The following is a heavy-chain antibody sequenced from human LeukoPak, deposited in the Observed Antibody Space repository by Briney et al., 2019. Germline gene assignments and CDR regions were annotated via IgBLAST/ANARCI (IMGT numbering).Heavy chain of an antibody. Sequence: GASVKVSCKAFGYIFTSYGVSWVRQAPGQGLEWMGWISTYNGNTNFAQNFQGRVSMTTDTSTSTAYMELRSLRSDDTAVYYCARVYGSSSPPGDYWGQGTLVTVSS. CDR3: ARVYGSSSPPGDY. CDR2: ISTYNGNT. J-gene: IGHJ4*02. CDR1: GYIFTSYG. V-gene: IGHV1-18*01. D-gene: IGHD6-6*01.